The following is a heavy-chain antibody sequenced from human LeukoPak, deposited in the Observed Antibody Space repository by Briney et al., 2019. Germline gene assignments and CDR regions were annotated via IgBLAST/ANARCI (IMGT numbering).Heavy chain of an antibody. J-gene: IGHJ4*02. CDR1: GDSVGHYY. CDR2: FYYSGST. V-gene: IGHV4-59*02. CDR3: ARKRTGDQGYYFDY. Sequence: SETLSLTCTVSGDSVGHYYWSWIRQPPGKGLEWIGYFYYSGSTNYNPSLKTRVTISVDTSKNQFSLKVSSVTAADTAVYYCARKRTGDQGYYFDYWGQGTLVTVSS. D-gene: IGHD1-1*01.